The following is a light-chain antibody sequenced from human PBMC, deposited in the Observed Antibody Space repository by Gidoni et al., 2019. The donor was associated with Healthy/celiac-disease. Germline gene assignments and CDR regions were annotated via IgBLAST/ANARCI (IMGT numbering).Light chain of an antibody. Sequence: DIQMTQSPSSLSASVGDRVTITCRASQSIRSYLNWYQQKPGKAPKLLIYAASSLQSGVPSRFSGSGSGTDFTLTISSLQPEDFATYYCQQSYSSLTFSGGTKVEIK. V-gene: IGKV1-39*01. J-gene: IGKJ4*01. CDR3: QQSYSSLT. CDR1: QSIRSY. CDR2: AAS.